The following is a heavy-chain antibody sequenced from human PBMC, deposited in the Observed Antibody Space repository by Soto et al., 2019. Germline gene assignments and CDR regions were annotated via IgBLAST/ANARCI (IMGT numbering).Heavy chain of an antibody. CDR2: AYYRSQWYY. Sequence: SQTLSLTCAISGDSVSSNSAAWNWIRQSPSRGLEWLGRAYYRSQWYYDSAVSVRSRITVIPDTSKNQFSLQLNSVTPEDTAVYYCTKQKGDSRTYHGMDVWGQGTTVPVSS. CDR3: TKQKGDSRTYHGMDV. CDR1: GDSVSSNSAA. D-gene: IGHD2-21*02. V-gene: IGHV6-1*01. J-gene: IGHJ6*02.